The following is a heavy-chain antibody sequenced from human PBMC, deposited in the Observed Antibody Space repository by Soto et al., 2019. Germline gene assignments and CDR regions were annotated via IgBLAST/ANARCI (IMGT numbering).Heavy chain of an antibody. CDR1: GFTFSAYA. V-gene: IGHV3-23*01. D-gene: IGHD3-10*01. CDR3: AKDRMYYDGSGSLWYLDY. CDR2: ISGSGDRT. J-gene: IGHJ4*02. Sequence: EVQLLQSGGDLVQPGGSLRLSCAASGFTFSAYAMSWVRQAPGKGLAWVSAISGSGDRTYYADSVKGRFTISRDSSDNTLYLLMNSLRAEDTAIYNCAKDRMYYDGSGSLWYLDYWGQGTLVIVSS.